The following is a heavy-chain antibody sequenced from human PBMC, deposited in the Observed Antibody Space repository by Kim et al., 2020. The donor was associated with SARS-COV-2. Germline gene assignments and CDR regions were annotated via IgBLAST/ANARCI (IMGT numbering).Heavy chain of an antibody. CDR1: GYTFTSYG. Sequence: ASVKVSCKASGYTFTSYGISWVRQAPGQGLEWMGWISAYNGNTNYAQKLQGRVTMTTDTSTSTAYMELRSLRSDDTAVYYCARVGLDYDSSGYAFDIWGQVTMVTVSS. CDR2: ISAYNGNT. V-gene: IGHV1-18*01. J-gene: IGHJ3*02. CDR3: ARVGLDYDSSGYAFDI. D-gene: IGHD3-22*01.